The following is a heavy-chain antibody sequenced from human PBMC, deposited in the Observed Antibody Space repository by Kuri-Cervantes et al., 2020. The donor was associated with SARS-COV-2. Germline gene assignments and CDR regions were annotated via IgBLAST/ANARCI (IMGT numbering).Heavy chain of an antibody. CDR3: ARDPYNWNRYYFDY. D-gene: IGHD1-20*01. J-gene: IGHJ4*02. CDR2: ISSSSRYI. CDR1: GFTFEKHW. Sequence: CHASGFTFEKHWMSWVRQAPGKGLEWVSSISSSSRYIYYADSVKGRFNISRDNAKNSLSLQMNSLRAEDTAVYFCARDPYNWNRYYFDYWGQGTLVTVSS. V-gene: IGHV3-21*01.